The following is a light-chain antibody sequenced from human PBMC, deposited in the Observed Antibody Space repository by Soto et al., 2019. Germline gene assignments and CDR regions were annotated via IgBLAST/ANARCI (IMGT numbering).Light chain of an antibody. CDR2: EVS. CDR3: SSYTNSSTSYV. J-gene: IGLJ1*01. CDR1: SSDVGGYNY. V-gene: IGLV2-14*01. Sequence: QSVLTQPASVSGSPGQSITISCTGTSSDVGGYNYVSWYQQHPGKAPKLMIYEVSNRPSGVSNRFSGSKSGNTASLTISGLQAEDEADYHCSSYTNSSTSYVFGTGTKVTVL.